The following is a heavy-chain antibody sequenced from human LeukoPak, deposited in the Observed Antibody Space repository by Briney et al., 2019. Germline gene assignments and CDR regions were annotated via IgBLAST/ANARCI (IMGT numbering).Heavy chain of an antibody. Sequence: ASVKVSCKASGYTFTSYGISWVRQAPGQGLEWMGWISAYNGNTNYAQKLQGRVTMTTDTSTSTAYMELRSLRSDDTAVCYCARSAGYSSSWYWFDPWGQGTLVTVSS. V-gene: IGHV1-18*01. CDR1: GYTFTSYG. D-gene: IGHD6-13*01. J-gene: IGHJ5*02. CDR2: ISAYNGNT. CDR3: ARSAGYSSSWYWFDP.